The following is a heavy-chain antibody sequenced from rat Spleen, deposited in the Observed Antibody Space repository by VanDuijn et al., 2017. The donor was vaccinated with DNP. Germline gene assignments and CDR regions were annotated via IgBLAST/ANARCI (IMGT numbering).Heavy chain of an antibody. J-gene: IGHJ2*01. CDR1: GFTFNNYW. CDR2: ITSSGGST. D-gene: IGHD1-3*01. CDR3: ARDYGSYPYYFDY. Sequence: EVQLVESGGDLVQPGRSLKLSCVASGFTFNNYWMTWIRQVPGKGLEWISSITSSGGSTYYQYSMKGRFIISRDNAKNTLYLQVSSLRSEDTATYYCARDYGSYPYYFDYWGQGVMVTVSS. V-gene: IGHV5-31*01.